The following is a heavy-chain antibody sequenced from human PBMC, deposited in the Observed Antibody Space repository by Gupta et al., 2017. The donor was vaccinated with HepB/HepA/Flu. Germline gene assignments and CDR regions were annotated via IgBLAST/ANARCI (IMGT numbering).Heavy chain of an antibody. D-gene: IGHD3-3*02. CDR1: ASPLSTSGVG. CDR2: IYWNGDK. CDR3: AHWRPAFYYMDV. Sequence: QITLKETGPTLVNPTQTPTLLCTFSASPLSTSGVGLVWIRQPPRKALERLALIYWNGDKYYSPTLKSRLTITKDTSKTQVFLTMTTVDPVDTATYYCAHWRPAFYYMDVWGKGTTVIVSS. V-gene: IGHV2-5*01. J-gene: IGHJ6*03.